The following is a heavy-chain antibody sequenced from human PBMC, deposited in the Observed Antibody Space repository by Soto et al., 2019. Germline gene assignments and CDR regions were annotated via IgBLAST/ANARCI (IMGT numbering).Heavy chain of an antibody. Sequence: QVQLVQSGAEVKKPGSSVKVSCRASADTFNSYAISWVRQAPGQGLEWMGGIVPLIGTTNYEERLQGRATITADKSTSTVYMELSSLRSEDTAMYYCPRGGFSSSWRSDYWGQGTLVTVSS. D-gene: IGHD6-13*01. CDR2: IVPLIGTT. J-gene: IGHJ4*02. CDR1: ADTFNSYA. CDR3: PRGGFSSSWRSDY. V-gene: IGHV1-69*06.